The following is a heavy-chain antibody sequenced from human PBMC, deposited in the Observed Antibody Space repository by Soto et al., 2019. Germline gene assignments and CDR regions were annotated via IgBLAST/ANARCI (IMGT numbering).Heavy chain of an antibody. D-gene: IGHD3-10*01. V-gene: IGHV3-15*07. J-gene: IGHJ6*02. CDR2: IKSKSNGGTT. Sequence: GGSLRLSCAASGFPFTNAWMNWVRQAPGKGLEWVGRIKSKSNGGTTDYAAPVKGRFTISRDDSKNTLYLQMNSLKTEDTAVYFCTRGSTSYYYDMDVWGQGTTVTVSS. CDR1: GFPFTNAW. CDR3: TRGSTSYYYDMDV.